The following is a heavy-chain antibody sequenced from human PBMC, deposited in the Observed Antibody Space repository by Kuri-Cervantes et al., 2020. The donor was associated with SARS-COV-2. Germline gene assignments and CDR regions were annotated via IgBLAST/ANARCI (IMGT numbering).Heavy chain of an antibody. CDR3: AGLGYCSGGSCYYYYYGMDV. V-gene: IGHV1-69*13. D-gene: IGHD2-15*01. Sequence: SVKVSCKASGGTFSSYAISWVRQAPGQGLEWMGGIIPIFGTANYAQKFQGRVTITADESTSTAYMELSSLRSEDTAVYYCAGLGYCSGGSCYYYYYGMDVWGQGPTVTVSS. J-gene: IGHJ6*02. CDR2: IIPIFGTA. CDR1: GGTFSSYA.